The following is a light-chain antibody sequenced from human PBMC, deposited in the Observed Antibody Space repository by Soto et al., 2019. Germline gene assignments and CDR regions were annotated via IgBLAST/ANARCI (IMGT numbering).Light chain of an antibody. J-gene: IGKJ1*01. CDR1: QSISSY. CDR2: AAS. Sequence: DIQMTQSPSSLSASVGDRVTITCRASQSISSYLNWYQQKPGKAPKLLIYAASSVQSGGPSRFSGSGSGTDFTLTISSLQPEDFATYYCQQSYSTPQTFGQGTK. V-gene: IGKV1-39*01. CDR3: QQSYSTPQT.